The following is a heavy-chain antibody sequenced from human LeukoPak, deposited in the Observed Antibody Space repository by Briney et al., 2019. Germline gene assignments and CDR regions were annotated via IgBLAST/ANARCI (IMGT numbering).Heavy chain of an antibody. D-gene: IGHD4-17*01. V-gene: IGHV4-31*03. J-gene: IGHJ6*02. CDR1: GGSISSGGYY. CDR3: ARDRTGDYPYYYYGMDV. Sequence: SQTLSLTCTVSGGSISSGGYYWSWIRQHPGKGLEWIGYIYYSGSTYYNPSLKSRVTISVDTSKNQFSLKLSSVTAADTAVYYCARDRTGDYPYYYYGMDVWGQGTTVTVSS. CDR2: IYYSGST.